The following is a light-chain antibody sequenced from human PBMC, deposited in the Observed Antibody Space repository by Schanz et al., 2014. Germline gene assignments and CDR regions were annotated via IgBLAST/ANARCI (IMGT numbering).Light chain of an antibody. CDR1: QSVASNF. CDR3: QQYHNWPRT. Sequence: EIVLTQSSGTLSLSPGERATLSCRASQSVASNFLAWYQQRPGQAPRLLIYGASSRATGVPDRFSGSGSGTEFTLTISSLQSEDLAVYYCQQYHNWPRTFGQGTKLDIK. CDR2: GAS. V-gene: IGKV3D-15*01. J-gene: IGKJ2*01.